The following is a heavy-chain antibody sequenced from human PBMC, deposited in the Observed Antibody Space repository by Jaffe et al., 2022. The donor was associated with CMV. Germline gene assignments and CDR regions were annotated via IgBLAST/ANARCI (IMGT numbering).Heavy chain of an antibody. Sequence: QVQLVQSGAEVKKPGASVKVSCKASGYTFTSYGISWVRQAPGQGLEWMGWISAYNGNTNYAQKLQGRVTMTTDTSTSTAYMELRSLRSDDTAVYYCASLIAVAGTPKRRSYYGMDVWGQGTTVTVSS. V-gene: IGHV1-18*01. J-gene: IGHJ6*02. CDR3: ASLIAVAGTPKRRSYYGMDV. CDR2: ISAYNGNT. D-gene: IGHD6-19*01. CDR1: GYTFTSYG.